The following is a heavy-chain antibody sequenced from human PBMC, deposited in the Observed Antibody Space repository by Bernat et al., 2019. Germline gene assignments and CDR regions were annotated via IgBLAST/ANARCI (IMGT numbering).Heavy chain of an antibody. V-gene: IGHV3-48*03. CDR3: ARDSLGGGDCWDV. CDR1: GFTLSSYE. Sequence: EVQLVESGGGLAQPGGSLRLSCAASGFTLSSYEMKWVRQAPGKGLEWVSYISSSGSTTDYADSVKGRFTIFRDNAENSLYLQMNSLRAEDTAIYYCARDSLGGGDCWDVWGQGTTVTVSS. CDR2: ISSSGSTT. D-gene: IGHD2-21*02. J-gene: IGHJ6*02.